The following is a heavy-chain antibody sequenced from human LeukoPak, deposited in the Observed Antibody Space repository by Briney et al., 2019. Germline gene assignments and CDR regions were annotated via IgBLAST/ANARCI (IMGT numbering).Heavy chain of an antibody. CDR2: INPSGGST. CDR1: GYTFTSYY. V-gene: IGHV1-46*01. D-gene: IGHD2-2*01. Sequence: GASVKVSCKASGYTFTSYYMHWVRQAPGQGLEWMGIINPSGGSTSYAQKFQGRVTMTRDMSTSTVYMELSSLRSEDTAVYYCARGGVPAAIFGWFDPWGQGTLVTVSS. J-gene: IGHJ5*02. CDR3: ARGGVPAAIFGWFDP.